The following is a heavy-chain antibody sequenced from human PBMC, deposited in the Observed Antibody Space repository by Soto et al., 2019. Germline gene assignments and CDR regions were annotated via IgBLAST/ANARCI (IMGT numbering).Heavy chain of an antibody. V-gene: IGHV3-33*01. CDR3: ARGFYWFDP. Sequence: GGSLRLSCAASGFTFSIYGMHWVRQAPGKGLEWVAVIWYDGSNKYYADSVKGRFTISRDNSKNTLYLQMNSLRAEDTAVYYCARGFYWFDPWGQGTLVTVSS. J-gene: IGHJ5*02. CDR2: IWYDGSNK. CDR1: GFTFSIYG.